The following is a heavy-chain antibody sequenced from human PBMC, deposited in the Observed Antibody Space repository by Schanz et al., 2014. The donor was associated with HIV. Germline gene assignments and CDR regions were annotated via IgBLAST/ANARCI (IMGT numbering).Heavy chain of an antibody. CDR3: VRGIATTGGDYWHFDL. V-gene: IGHV4-34*02. Sequence: QVQLQQWGAGLLKPSETLSLTCAVYGGSFSGYFWSWIRQRPEKSLEWIGYMSYSGSSFYSPSLKSRVEMSLGTSNEGFSLKLNSVTAADTAVYYCVRGIATTGGDYWHFDLWGRGTLVTVTS. CDR1: GGSFSGYF. J-gene: IGHJ2*01. D-gene: IGHD6-13*01. CDR2: MSYSGSS.